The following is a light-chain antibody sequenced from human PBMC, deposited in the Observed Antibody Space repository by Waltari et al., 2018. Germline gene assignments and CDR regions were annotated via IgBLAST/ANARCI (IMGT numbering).Light chain of an antibody. J-gene: IGKJ2*01. Sequence: EIVMTQSPATLSLSPGERATLSCRASQSVSSNLAWYQLKPGQAPRLLIYGVSIRVTGIPARFSGSGSGTEFTLTISSLQSEDFAVYYCQQYNNWPPYTFGQGTKLEI. V-gene: IGKV3-15*01. CDR1: QSVSSN. CDR2: GVS. CDR3: QQYNNWPPYT.